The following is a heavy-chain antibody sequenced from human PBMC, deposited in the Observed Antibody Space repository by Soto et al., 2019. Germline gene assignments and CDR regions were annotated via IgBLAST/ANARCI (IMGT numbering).Heavy chain of an antibody. CDR3: AKDRGLEPGHPTYYFDY. CDR1: GFTFSSYG. V-gene: IGHV3-30*18. CDR2: ISYDGSNK. Sequence: LRLSCAASGFTFSSYGMHWVRQAPGKGLEWVAVISYDGSNKYYADSVKGRFTISRDNSKNTLYLQMNSLRAEDTAVYYCAKDRGLEPGHPTYYFDYWGQGTLVTVSS. J-gene: IGHJ4*02. D-gene: IGHD1-1*01.